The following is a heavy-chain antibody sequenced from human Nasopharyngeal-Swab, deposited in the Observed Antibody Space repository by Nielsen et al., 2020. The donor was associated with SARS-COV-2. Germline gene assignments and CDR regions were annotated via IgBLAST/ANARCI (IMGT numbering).Heavy chain of an antibody. Sequence: GGSLRLSCTVSGVSVSSGTYFWSRVRQAPGKGLEWVSGISAGGGSTYYADSVKGRFTISRDNSKNTLFLQMNSLRAEDTAVYYCAREHRAGGSYPHWFGPWGQGALVTVSS. D-gene: IGHD1-26*01. J-gene: IGHJ5*02. CDR1: GVSVSSGTYF. V-gene: IGHV3-23*01. CDR3: AREHRAGGSYPHWFGP. CDR2: ISAGGGST.